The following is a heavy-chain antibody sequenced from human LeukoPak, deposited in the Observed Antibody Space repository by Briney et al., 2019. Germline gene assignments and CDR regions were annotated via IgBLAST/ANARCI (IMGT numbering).Heavy chain of an antibody. Sequence: PGGSLRLSCEASGVTFSSYVMRWVGQAPGKGPEWVSGISGSGGGTYYADSVKGRFAISRDNSKNTLYLQMNSLRAEDTAVYYCVQEGPRGLAFDIWGQGTKVTVSS. CDR2: ISGSGGGT. V-gene: IGHV3-23*01. J-gene: IGHJ3*02. CDR3: VQEGPRGLAFDI. CDR1: GVTFSSYV.